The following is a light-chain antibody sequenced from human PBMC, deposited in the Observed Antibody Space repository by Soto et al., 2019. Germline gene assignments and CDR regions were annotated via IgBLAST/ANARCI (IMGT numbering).Light chain of an antibody. CDR2: EVS. J-gene: IGLJ2*01. CDR1: SSDVGGYNY. CDR3: SSYTSSTTLV. Sequence: QSALTQPASVSGSPGQSITISCIGTSSDVGGYNYVSWYQHHPGKAPQLMIFEVSNRPSGVSDRFSGSKSGNPASLTISGLQAEDEADYYCSSYTSSTTLVFGGGTKLTVL. V-gene: IGLV2-14*01.